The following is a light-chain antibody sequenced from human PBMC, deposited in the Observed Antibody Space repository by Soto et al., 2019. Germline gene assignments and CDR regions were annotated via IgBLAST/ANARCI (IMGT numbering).Light chain of an antibody. CDR2: AAS. CDR1: QSISNH. CDR3: QQSYSSPPT. Sequence: VHMTHSPSSLSASVLYRVTITCLASQSISNHLNWYQQKPGKAPKLLIFAASSLQSGVPSRFSGSRSGPDFTLTISSLQPEDFATYYCQQSYSSPPTFGQGTKVDI. J-gene: IGKJ1*01. V-gene: IGKV1-39*01.